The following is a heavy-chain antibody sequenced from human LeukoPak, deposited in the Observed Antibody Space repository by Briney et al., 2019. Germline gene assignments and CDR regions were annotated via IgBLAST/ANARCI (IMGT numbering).Heavy chain of an antibody. J-gene: IGHJ5*02. CDR3: ALVRGPSWFDP. V-gene: IGHV1-69*04. CDR1: GGTFISYA. Sequence: SVKVSCKASGGTFISYAISWVRQAPGQGLEWMGRIIPILGIANYAQKFQGRVTITADKSTSTAYMELSSLRSEDTAVYYCALVRGPSWFDPWSQGTLVTVSS. D-gene: IGHD3-10*01. CDR2: IIPILGIA.